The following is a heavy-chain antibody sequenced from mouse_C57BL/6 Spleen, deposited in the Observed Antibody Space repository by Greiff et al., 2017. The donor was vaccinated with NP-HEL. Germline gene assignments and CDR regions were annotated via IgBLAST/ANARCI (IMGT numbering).Heavy chain of an antibody. CDR1: GFTFSDYY. CDR2: INYDGSST. D-gene: IGHD1-1*01. V-gene: IGHV5-16*01. CDR3: ARGDGSSFDY. Sequence: EVQLVESEGGLVQPGSSMKLSCTASGFTFSDYYMAWVRQVPEKGLEWVANINYDGSSTYYLDSLKSRFIISRDNAKNILYLQMSSMKSEDTATYYCARGDGSSFDYWGQGTTLTVSS. J-gene: IGHJ2*01.